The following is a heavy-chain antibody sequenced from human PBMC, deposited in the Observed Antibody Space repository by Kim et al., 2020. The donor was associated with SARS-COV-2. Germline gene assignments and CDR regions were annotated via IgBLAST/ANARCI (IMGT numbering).Heavy chain of an antibody. V-gene: IGHV3-74*01. CDR2: T. D-gene: IGHD3-22*01. Sequence: TGYADSVKGRYTISRDNAKNTLYLQMNSLRAEDTAVYYCARDGRYDSWDYWGQGTLVTVSS. CDR3: ARDGRYDSWDY. J-gene: IGHJ4*02.